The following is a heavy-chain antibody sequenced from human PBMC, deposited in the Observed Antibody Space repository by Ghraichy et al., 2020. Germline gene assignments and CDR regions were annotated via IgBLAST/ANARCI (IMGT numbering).Heavy chain of an antibody. D-gene: IGHD6-13*01. CDR1: GFTVSSNY. CDR2: IYSGGST. Sequence: GGSLRLSCAASGFTVSSNYMSWVRQAPGKGLEWVSVIYSGGSTYYADSVKGRFTISRDNSKNTLYLQMNSLRAEDTAVYYCARDLAAAGTISLTFDYWGQGTLVTVSS. J-gene: IGHJ4*02. CDR3: ARDLAAAGTISLTFDY. V-gene: IGHV3-53*01.